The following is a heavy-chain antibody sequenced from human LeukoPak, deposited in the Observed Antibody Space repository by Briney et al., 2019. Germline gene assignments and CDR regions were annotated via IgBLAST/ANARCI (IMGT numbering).Heavy chain of an antibody. CDR2: IYSDGST. J-gene: IGHJ4*02. CDR1: GFTVSSSY. CDR3: ASSRGYGYHDY. V-gene: IGHV3-53*01. D-gene: IGHD5-18*01. Sequence: GGSLRLSCAASGFTVSSSYMSWVRQAPGKGLEWVSVIYSDGSTYYADSVKGRFTISRDNSKNTLYLQMNSLRAEDTAVYYCASSRGYGYHDYWGQGTLVTVSS.